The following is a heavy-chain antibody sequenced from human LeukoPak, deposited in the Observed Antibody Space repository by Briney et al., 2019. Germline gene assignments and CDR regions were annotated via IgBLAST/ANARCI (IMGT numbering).Heavy chain of an antibody. CDR1: GYSISSGYY. D-gene: IGHD2-15*01. V-gene: IGHV4-38-2*02. CDR2: IYHSGST. CDR3: ATFSKLGYCSGGSCWGH. Sequence: SETLSLTCTVSGYSISSGYYWGWIRQPPGKGLEWIGSIYHSGSTYYNPSLKSRVTISVDTSKNQFSLKLSSVTAADTAVYYCATFSKLGYCSGGSCWGHWGQGTLVTVSP. J-gene: IGHJ4*02.